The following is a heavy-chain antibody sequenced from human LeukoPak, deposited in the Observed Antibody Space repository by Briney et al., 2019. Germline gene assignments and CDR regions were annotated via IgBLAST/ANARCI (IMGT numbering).Heavy chain of an antibody. V-gene: IGHV4-4*02. CDR1: LDSTTSNF. CDR3: ARGILGGFNPGAY. J-gene: IGHJ4*02. D-gene: IGHD1-14*01. Sequence: SETLSLTCTVSLDSTTSNFWSWVRQPPGKGLEWIGEIHRSGSPNYNPSLQSRVTISIDRSKNQISLELSSVTAADTAVYYCARGILGGFNPGAYWGQGTLVTVSS. CDR2: IHRSGSP.